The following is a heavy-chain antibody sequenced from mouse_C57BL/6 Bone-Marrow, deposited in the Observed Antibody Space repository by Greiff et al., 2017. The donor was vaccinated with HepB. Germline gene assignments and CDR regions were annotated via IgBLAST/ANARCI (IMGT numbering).Heavy chain of an antibody. J-gene: IGHJ2*01. V-gene: IGHV5-16*01. Sequence: EVHLVESEGGLVQPGSSMKLSCTASGFTFSDYYMAWVRQVPEKGLEWVANINYDGSSTYYLDSLKSRFIISRDNAKNILYLQMSSLKSEDTATYYCARAPIYYYGSSYVNYFDYWGQGTTLTVSS. D-gene: IGHD1-1*01. CDR3: ARAPIYYYGSSYVNYFDY. CDR1: GFTFSDYY. CDR2: INYDGSST.